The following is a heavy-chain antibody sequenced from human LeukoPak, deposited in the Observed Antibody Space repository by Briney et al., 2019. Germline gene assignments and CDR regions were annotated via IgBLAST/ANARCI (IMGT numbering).Heavy chain of an antibody. V-gene: IGHV4-31*03. CDR2: IYYSGTT. Sequence: SETLSLTCTLWIGFIRSSGYLCPWLRQHPGKGLEWIGYIYYSGTTYYNPSLKSRVTISVDTSKNQFSLKLFSVTAADPAVYYCAREDYYDSSGYLDYWGQGTLVTVSS. J-gene: IGHJ4*02. CDR3: AREDYYDSSGYLDY. CDR1: IGFIRSSGYL. D-gene: IGHD3-22*01.